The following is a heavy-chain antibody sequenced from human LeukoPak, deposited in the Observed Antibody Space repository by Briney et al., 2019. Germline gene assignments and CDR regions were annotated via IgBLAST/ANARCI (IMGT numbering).Heavy chain of an antibody. D-gene: IGHD2-15*01. CDR1: RYTFTSYY. Sequence: GASVKVSCKASRYTFTSYYMNWVRQAPGLGLEWMGWTNPSSGGTNYAQKFQGRVTMTRDTSISTAYMELSRLRSDDTAVYYCARAGAVVDNWFDPWGQGTLVTVSS. V-gene: IGHV1-2*02. CDR3: ARAGAVVDNWFDP. J-gene: IGHJ5*02. CDR2: TNPSSGGT.